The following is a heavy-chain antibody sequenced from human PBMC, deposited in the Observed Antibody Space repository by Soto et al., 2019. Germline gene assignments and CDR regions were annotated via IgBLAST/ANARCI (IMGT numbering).Heavy chain of an antibody. CDR1: GFSLSNAGLG. J-gene: IGHJ5*02. D-gene: IGHD6-13*01. V-gene: IGHV2-26*04. CDR2: IFSNDEQ. Sequence: QVTGKESGPVLVKPTATLPLTCTVSGFSLSNAGLGVSWIRQHPGKALEWLAHIFSNDEQSYSTSLKSRLTISKDTSKSQVVLIMTNMDPVDTATYYCASTYSTSWYWFDPWGQGTLVTVSS. CDR3: ASTYSTSWYWFDP.